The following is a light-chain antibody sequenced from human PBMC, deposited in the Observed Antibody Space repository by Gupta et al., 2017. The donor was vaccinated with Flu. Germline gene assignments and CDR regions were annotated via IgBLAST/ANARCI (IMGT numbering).Light chain of an antibody. CDR1: SSDVGGYNY. Sequence: SITISCTGTSSDVGGYNYVSWYQQHPGKAPKIMISGVSNRPSGVSNRFSGSKSGNTASLTISGLQAEDEADYYCSSYTSRSTLVFGGGTKLTVL. J-gene: IGLJ3*02. CDR3: SSYTSRSTLV. CDR2: GVS. V-gene: IGLV2-14*01.